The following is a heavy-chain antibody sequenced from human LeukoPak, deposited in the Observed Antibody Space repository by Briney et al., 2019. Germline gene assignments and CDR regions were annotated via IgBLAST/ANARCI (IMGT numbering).Heavy chain of an antibody. J-gene: IGHJ4*02. CDR1: GYTLTELS. CDR2: FDPEDGET. CDR3: ATAGDTANGGECFDY. Sequence: GASVKVPCKVSGYTLTELSMHWVRQAPGKGLEWMGGFDPEDGETIYAQKFQGRVTMTEDTSTDTAYMELSSLRSEDTAVYYCATAGDTANGGECFDYWGQGTLVTVSS. D-gene: IGHD5-18*01. V-gene: IGHV1-24*01.